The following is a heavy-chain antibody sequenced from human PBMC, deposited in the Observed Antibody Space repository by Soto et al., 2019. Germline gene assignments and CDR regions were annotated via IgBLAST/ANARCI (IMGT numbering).Heavy chain of an antibody. Sequence: ASVKVSCKASGYTFTSYDINWVRQATGQGLEWMGWMNPNSGNTGYAQKFQGRVTMTRNTSISTAYMELSSLRSEDTAVYYCAAKGISSSWYNFDYWGQGTLFTVSS. CDR1: GYTFTSYD. J-gene: IGHJ4*02. CDR2: MNPNSGNT. V-gene: IGHV1-8*01. CDR3: AAKGISSSWYNFDY. D-gene: IGHD6-13*01.